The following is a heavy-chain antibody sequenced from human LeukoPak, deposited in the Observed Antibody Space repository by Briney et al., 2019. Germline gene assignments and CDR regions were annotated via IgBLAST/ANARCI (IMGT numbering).Heavy chain of an antibody. J-gene: IGHJ6*03. D-gene: IGHD1-1*01. Sequence: ASVRVSCQASGHTFTGYYIHWVRQAPGQGLEWMGWINPYSAGTKYAQMFQGRVTMTGDTSISTVYMDLIRLTSDDTAMYYCAGTGTTEGDFYYYMDVWGKGTTVTVSS. CDR2: INPYSAGT. CDR1: GHTFTGYY. V-gene: IGHV1-2*02. CDR3: AGTGTTEGDFYYYMDV.